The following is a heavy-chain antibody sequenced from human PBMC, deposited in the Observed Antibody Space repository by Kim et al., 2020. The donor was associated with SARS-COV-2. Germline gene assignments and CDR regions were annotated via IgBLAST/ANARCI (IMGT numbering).Heavy chain of an antibody. J-gene: IGHJ3*02. D-gene: IGHD2-15*01. CDR3: AKMSLSGGLLYAFDI. CDR2: IWYDGSNK. Sequence: GGSLRLSCAASGFTFSSYGMHWVRQAPGKGLEWVAVIWYDGSNKYYADSVKGRFTISRDNSKNTLYLQMNSLRAEDTAVYYCAKMSLSGGLLYAFDIWGQGTMVTVSS. V-gene: IGHV3-33*06. CDR1: GFTFSSYG.